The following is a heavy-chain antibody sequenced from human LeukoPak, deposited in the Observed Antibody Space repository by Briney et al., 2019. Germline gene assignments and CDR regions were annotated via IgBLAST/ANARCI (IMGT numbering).Heavy chain of an antibody. CDR1: GGSISSSNYY. CDR2: IYYSGST. Sequence: SETLSLTCTVSGGSISSSNYYWGWIRQPPGKGLEWIGSIYYSGSTYYNPSLKSRVTISVDTSKNQFSLKLSSVTAADTAVYYCARHGPGYYYGSGSYWYFQHWGQGTLVTVSS. CDR3: ARHGPGYYYGSGSYWYFQH. D-gene: IGHD3-10*01. J-gene: IGHJ1*01. V-gene: IGHV4-39*01.